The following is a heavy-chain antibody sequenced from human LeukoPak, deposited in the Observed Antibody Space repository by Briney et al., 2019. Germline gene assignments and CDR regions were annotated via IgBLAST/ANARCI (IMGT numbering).Heavy chain of an antibody. D-gene: IGHD4-11*01. V-gene: IGHV3-64*01. Sequence: GGSLRLSCAASGFTFSRYDMHWVRQAPGKGLEYVSTINSDGDCTYYANSVKGRFTMSRDNSKNTLYLQMGSLRPEDMAVYYCARGNSNYFHYYCMDVWGKGTTVTVSS. CDR1: GFTFSRYD. J-gene: IGHJ6*03. CDR2: INSDGDCT. CDR3: ARGNSNYFHYYCMDV.